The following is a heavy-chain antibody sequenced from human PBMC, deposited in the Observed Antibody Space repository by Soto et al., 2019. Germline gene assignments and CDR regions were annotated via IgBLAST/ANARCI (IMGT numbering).Heavy chain of an antibody. V-gene: IGHV3-30*18. D-gene: IGHD5-18*01. CDR3: AKEPKIQLWLRYFEY. J-gene: IGHJ4*02. CDR2: ISHDGSNT. CDR1: GFTFSNYV. Sequence: QVQLVQSGGNVVQPGRSLRLSCAASGFTFSNYVMHWVRQAPGKGLEWLAFISHDGSNTYYADSVQGRFTISRDNSKKTLYLQMNSLRAEDTAVFYCAKEPKIQLWLRYFEYWGQGTLVTVSS.